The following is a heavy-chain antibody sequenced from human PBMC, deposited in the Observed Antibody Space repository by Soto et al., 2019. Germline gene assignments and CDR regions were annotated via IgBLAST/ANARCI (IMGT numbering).Heavy chain of an antibody. CDR3: ARATCGGSCYYHWFEP. D-gene: IGHD2-15*01. V-gene: IGHV1-18*01. J-gene: IGHJ5*02. Sequence: QGLEWMGWISAYNGNTNYAQKLQGRVTMTTDTSTSTAYMELRSLRSDDTAVYYCARATCGGSCYYHWFEPRGKGTLVTVFS. CDR2: ISAYNGNT.